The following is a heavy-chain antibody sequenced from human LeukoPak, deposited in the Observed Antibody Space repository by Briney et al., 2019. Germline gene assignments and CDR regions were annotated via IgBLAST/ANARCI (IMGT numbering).Heavy chain of an antibody. CDR2: INEDGWTT. Sequence: PGGSLRLSCAASGFPFSNYWMHWVRQAPGKGLVWVSHINEDGWTTDYADSVKGRFAISRDNAKNTLYLQMNSLRAEDAAVYYCARDVAGMYGYWGQGTLVTVSS. J-gene: IGHJ4*02. V-gene: IGHV3-74*01. D-gene: IGHD2-15*01. CDR1: GFPFSNYW. CDR3: ARDVAGMYGY.